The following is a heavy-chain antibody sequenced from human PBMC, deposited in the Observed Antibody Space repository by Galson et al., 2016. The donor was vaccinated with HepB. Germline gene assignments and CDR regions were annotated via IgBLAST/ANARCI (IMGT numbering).Heavy chain of an antibody. J-gene: IGHJ6*02. CDR1: RFTFRSYG. D-gene: IGHD5-18*01. CDR2: IWYDGNNK. Sequence: SLRLSCAASRFTFRSYGMHWVRQAPGKGLEWVADIWYDGNNKYYADSVKGRFTISRDNPKNMLYLQMNSLRAEDAAVYYCARSDTAMVIQYYYGLDVWGQGTTVTVSS. CDR3: ARSDTAMVIQYYYGLDV. V-gene: IGHV3-33*01.